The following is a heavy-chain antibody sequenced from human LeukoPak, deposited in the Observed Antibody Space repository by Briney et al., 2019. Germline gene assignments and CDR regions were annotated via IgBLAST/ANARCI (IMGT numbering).Heavy chain of an antibody. J-gene: IGHJ4*02. CDR3: AKEGRGNAVDY. CDR1: GSTFSSYG. CDR2: ISGSSGGT. Sequence: PGGSLRLSCAASGSTFSSYGMSWVRQAPGKGLEWVSSISGSSGGTYYADSVKGRFTISRDNSKDTLYLQMNSLRAEDTAVYYCAKEGRGNAVDYWGQGTLVTVSS. D-gene: IGHD1-1*01. V-gene: IGHV3-23*01.